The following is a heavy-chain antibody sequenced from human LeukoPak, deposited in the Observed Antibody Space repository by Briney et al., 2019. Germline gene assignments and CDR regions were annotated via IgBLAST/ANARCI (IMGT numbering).Heavy chain of an antibody. Sequence: PGGSLRLSCAASGFTFSSYGMHWVRQAPGKGLEGVAFLRYDGSNKYYADSVKGRFTISRDNSKNTLYLQMNSLRAEDTAVYYCAKDLDYDSSGYYRNFDYWGQGTLVTVSS. V-gene: IGHV3-30*02. J-gene: IGHJ4*02. CDR3: AKDLDYDSSGYYRNFDY. CDR2: LRYDGSNK. CDR1: GFTFSSYG. D-gene: IGHD3-22*01.